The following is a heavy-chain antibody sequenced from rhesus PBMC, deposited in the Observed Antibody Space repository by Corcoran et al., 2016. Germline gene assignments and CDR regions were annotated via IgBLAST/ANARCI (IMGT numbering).Heavy chain of an antibody. D-gene: IGHD6S26*01. CDR2: IYGSGGGT. CDR1: GGSISDDYY. Sequence: QVQLQESGPGLVKPSETLSLTCAVSGGSISDDYYWSWIRQPPGKGLEWIGYIYGSGGGTNYNPSLNIRVTISIDTSKNQFSLKLSSVTAADTAVYYCARDVGRLVGGLDSWGQGVVVTVSS. J-gene: IGHJ6*01. CDR3: ARDVGRLVGGLDS. V-gene: IGHV4-106*01.